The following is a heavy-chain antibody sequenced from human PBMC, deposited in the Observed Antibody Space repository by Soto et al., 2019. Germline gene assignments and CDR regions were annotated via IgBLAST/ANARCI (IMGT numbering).Heavy chain of an antibody. CDR3: AKHREYSSSSGAFDI. CDR2: ISGSGGST. J-gene: IGHJ3*02. Sequence: GGSLRLSCAASGFTFSSYAMSWVRQAPGKGLEWVSAISGSGGSTYYADSVKGRFTISRDNSKNTLYLQMNSLRAEDTSLYYCAKHREYSSSSGAFDIWGQGTMVTVSS. D-gene: IGHD6-6*01. V-gene: IGHV3-23*01. CDR1: GFTFSSYA.